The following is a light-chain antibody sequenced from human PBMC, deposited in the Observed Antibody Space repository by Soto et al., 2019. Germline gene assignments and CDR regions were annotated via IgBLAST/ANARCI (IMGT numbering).Light chain of an antibody. V-gene: IGKV1-39*01. CDR3: QQSLNPKT. J-gene: IGKJ1*01. CDR1: QTIMTY. Sequence: DIQMTQSPSSLSASVGDEVTITCRASQTIMTYLNWYQLKPGKHPRLLIYAASSLQSGVPSRFSGSGSGTDFTLTISRLEPEDFAVYYCQQSLNPKTFGQGTKVDIK. CDR2: AAS.